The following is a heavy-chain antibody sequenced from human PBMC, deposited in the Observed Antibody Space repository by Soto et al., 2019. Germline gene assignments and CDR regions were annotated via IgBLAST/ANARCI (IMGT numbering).Heavy chain of an antibody. V-gene: IGHV3-23*01. D-gene: IGHD3-10*01. CDR1: GFTFITYG. CDR2: ITGSGAGT. Sequence: EVQLLESGGGLVQPGGSLRLSCAASGFTFITYGMTWVRQAPGKGLEYVSSITGSGAGTYYAESVKGRFTISRDNSNNTLYRQMNSLSAEDTAIYYCARDAGPLNYWGQGTLVTVSS. J-gene: IGHJ4*02. CDR3: ARDAGPLNY.